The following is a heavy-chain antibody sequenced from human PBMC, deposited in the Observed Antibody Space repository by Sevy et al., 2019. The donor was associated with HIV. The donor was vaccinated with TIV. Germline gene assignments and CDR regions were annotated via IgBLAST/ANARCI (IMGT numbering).Heavy chain of an antibody. J-gene: IGHJ4*02. CDR2: FDPEDGET. Sequence: ASVKVSCKVSGSTLTKLSMHWVRQAPGKGLEWMGRFDPEDGETIYAQKFQGRVTITEDTSTDTAYMEVRSLRSEDTAVYFCASAREYYEDNSGYLDYWGQGTLVTVSS. CDR1: GSTLTKLS. V-gene: IGHV1-24*01. CDR3: ASAREYYEDNSGYLDY. D-gene: IGHD3-22*01.